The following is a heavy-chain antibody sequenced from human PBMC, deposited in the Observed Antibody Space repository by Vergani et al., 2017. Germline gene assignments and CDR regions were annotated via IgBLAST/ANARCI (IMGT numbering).Heavy chain of an antibody. V-gene: IGHV3-30*02. J-gene: IGHJ5*02. D-gene: IGHD3-10*01. CDR3: AGDMPAMIRGHIPPDP. CDR1: GFALNRHA. Sequence: QVQLVESGGGVVQPGTSLRLSCVVSGFALNRHAMYWVRQAPGKGLEWVAFLRYGGYNKYYPDSVKGRFTISGDTSRNTVYLQMNSLRAEDTAVYYCAGDMPAMIRGHIPPDPWGQGTLVTVSS. CDR2: LRYGGYNK.